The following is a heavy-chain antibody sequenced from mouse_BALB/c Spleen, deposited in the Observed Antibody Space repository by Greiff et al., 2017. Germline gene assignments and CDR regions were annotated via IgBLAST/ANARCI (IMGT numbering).Heavy chain of an antibody. CDR1: GYTFTSYW. CDR2: IYPGDGDT. Sequence: VQLQQSGAELARPGASVKLSCKASGYTFTSYWMQWVKQRPGQGLEWIGAIYPGDGDTRYTQKFKGKATLTADKSSSTAYMQLSSLASEDSAVYYCAKLGRDAMDYWGQGTSVTVSS. CDR3: AKLGRDAMDY. V-gene: IGHV1-87*01. D-gene: IGHD4-1*01. J-gene: IGHJ4*01.